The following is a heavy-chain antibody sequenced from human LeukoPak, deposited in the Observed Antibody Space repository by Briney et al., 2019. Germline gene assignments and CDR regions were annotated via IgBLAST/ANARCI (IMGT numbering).Heavy chain of an antibody. CDR3: AREYSSSWSR. CDR2: INPNSGGT. V-gene: IGHV1-2*02. Sequence: GASVKVSCKASGYTFTGYYMHWVRQAPGQGLAWMGWINPNSGGTNYAQKFQGRVTMTRDTSISTAYMELSRLRSDDTAVYYCAREYSSSWSRWGQGTLVTVSS. J-gene: IGHJ4*02. CDR1: GYTFTGYY. D-gene: IGHD6-13*01.